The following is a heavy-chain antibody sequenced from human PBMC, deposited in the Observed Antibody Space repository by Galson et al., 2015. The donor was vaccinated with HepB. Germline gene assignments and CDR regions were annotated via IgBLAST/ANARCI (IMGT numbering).Heavy chain of an antibody. V-gene: IGHV3-23*01. CDR1: GFTFSNFV. J-gene: IGHJ2*01. CDR3: AKGARFLTGYLLWYFDL. Sequence: SCAASGFTFSNFVMSWVRQAPGKGLEWVSTLTGTGRTTFYADSVKGRFTISRDNSKNTLYLQMNSLRAEDTAVYYCAKGARFLTGYLLWYFDLWGRGTLVTVSS. CDR2: LTGTGRTT. D-gene: IGHD3-9*01.